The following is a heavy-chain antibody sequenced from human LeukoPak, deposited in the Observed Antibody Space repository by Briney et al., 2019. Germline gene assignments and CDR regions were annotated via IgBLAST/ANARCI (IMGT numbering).Heavy chain of an antibody. D-gene: IGHD2-21*02. CDR3: ARRGVTNWIDP. J-gene: IGHJ5*02. Sequence: DSVKGRFTISRDNAKNSLYLQMNSLRAEDTAVYYCARRGVTNWIDPWGQGTLVTVSS. V-gene: IGHV3-21*01.